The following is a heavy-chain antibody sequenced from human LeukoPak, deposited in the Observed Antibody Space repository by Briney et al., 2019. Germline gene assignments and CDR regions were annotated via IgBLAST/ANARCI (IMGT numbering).Heavy chain of an antibody. CDR3: ARVYYYDSGRTFDY. CDR1: GYTFTSYG. J-gene: IGHJ4*02. Sequence: ASVEVSCKTSGYTFTSYGISWVRQAPGQGLEWMGWISTYNGNTKYAQKLQGRVTMTTDTSTSTAYTELRSLRSDDTAVFYCARVYYYDSGRTFDYWGQGTLVTVSS. V-gene: IGHV1-18*01. CDR2: ISTYNGNT. D-gene: IGHD3-10*01.